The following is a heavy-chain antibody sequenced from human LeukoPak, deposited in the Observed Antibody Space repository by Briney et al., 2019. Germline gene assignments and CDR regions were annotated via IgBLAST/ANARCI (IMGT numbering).Heavy chain of an antibody. D-gene: IGHD3-22*01. Sequence: SETLSLTCGVYGGSFSGYYWSWIRQPPGKGLEWMGEVNHSGSTNYNPSLKSRVTVSVDTSKNQLSLKLTSVTAADTAVYYCASSGYLMYYMAVWGKGTTVTVSS. V-gene: IGHV4-34*01. CDR3: ASSGYLMYYMAV. J-gene: IGHJ6*03. CDR1: GGSFSGYY. CDR2: VNHSGST.